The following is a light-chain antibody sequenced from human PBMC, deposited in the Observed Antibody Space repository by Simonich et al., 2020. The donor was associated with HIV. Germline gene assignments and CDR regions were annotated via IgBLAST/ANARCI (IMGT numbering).Light chain of an antibody. Sequence: QSALTQPASVSGSPGQSINIPCIGTSSDVGGYKYVSWYQQYPGKAPKLMIYDVRKRPSGVSSRFSGSKSGNTASLTISGLQAEDEADYYCCSYAGSYTLVFGGGTKLTVL. CDR1: SSDVGGYKY. CDR3: CSYAGSYTLV. V-gene: IGLV2-14*01. J-gene: IGLJ2*01. CDR2: DVR.